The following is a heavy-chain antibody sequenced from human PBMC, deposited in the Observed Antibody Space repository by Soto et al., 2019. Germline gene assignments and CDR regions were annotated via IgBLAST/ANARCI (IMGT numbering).Heavy chain of an antibody. CDR3: AREGYYYESSGQYNLFDP. CDR2: IYYSGST. V-gene: IGHV4-30-4*01. CDR1: GGSISSGDYY. J-gene: IGHJ5*02. Sequence: SEPLSLTCTVSGGSISSGDYYWSWIRQPPGKGLEWIGYIYYSGSTYYNPSLKSRVTISVDTSKNQFSLKLSSVTAADTAVYYCAREGYYYESSGQYNLFDPWGERSLVTVSS. D-gene: IGHD3-22*01.